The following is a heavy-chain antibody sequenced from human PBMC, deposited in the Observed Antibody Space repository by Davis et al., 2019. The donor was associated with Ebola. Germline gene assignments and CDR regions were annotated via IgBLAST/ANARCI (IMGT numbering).Heavy chain of an antibody. J-gene: IGHJ6*02. CDR2: INHSGST. D-gene: IGHD3-3*01. Sequence: SETLSLTCAVYGGSFSGYYWSWIRQPPGKGLEWIGEINHSGSTNYNPSLKSRVTTSVHKSKNQSSLRLSSVTAADTAVYYCARHGEVTLRYYYYGMDVWGQGTTVTVSS. V-gene: IGHV4-34*01. CDR1: GGSFSGYY. CDR3: ARHGEVTLRYYYYGMDV.